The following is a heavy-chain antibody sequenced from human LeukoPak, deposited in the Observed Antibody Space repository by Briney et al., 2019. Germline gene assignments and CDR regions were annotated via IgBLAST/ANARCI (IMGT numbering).Heavy chain of an antibody. D-gene: IGHD1-20*01. J-gene: IGHJ4*02. CDR3: TRLPLSGTNDY. Sequence: PGGSLKLSCAVSGFTFTGSAMHWVLQASGKGLEWVGRIRSKPNNYATAYAASVKGRFTISRDDSKNTAYLQMNSLKTEDTAVYYCTRLPLSGTNDYWGQGTLVTVSS. CDR1: GFTFTGSA. CDR2: IRSKPNNYAT. V-gene: IGHV3-73*01.